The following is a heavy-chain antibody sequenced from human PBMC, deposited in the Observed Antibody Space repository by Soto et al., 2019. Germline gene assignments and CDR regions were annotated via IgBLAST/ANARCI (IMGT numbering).Heavy chain of an antibody. CDR3: AKDSNAVVPAAGTENWFDP. D-gene: IGHD2-2*01. V-gene: IGHV3-30*18. J-gene: IGHJ5*02. Sequence: GGSLRLSCAASGFTFSSYGMHWVRQAPGKGLEWVAVISYDGSNKYYADSVKGRFTISRDNSKNTLYLQMNSLRAEDTAVYYCAKDSNAVVPAAGTENWFDPWGQGTLVTVSS. CDR1: GFTFSSYG. CDR2: ISYDGSNK.